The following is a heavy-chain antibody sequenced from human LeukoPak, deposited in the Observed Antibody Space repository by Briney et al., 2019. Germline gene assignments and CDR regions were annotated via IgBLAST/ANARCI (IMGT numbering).Heavy chain of an antibody. CDR3: ARQLGNYYRAFDF. Sequence: ASVKVSCKPSGYTFTNYYVHWVRQAPGQGPEWVGWINPASAGAAFAPKFQGRVSMTWDSSITTAFMDLTSLRSNDTAIYYCARQLGNYYRAFDFWGQGTLVTVSS. V-gene: IGHV1-2*02. D-gene: IGHD1-26*01. CDR2: INPASAGA. J-gene: IGHJ4*02. CDR1: GYTFTNYY.